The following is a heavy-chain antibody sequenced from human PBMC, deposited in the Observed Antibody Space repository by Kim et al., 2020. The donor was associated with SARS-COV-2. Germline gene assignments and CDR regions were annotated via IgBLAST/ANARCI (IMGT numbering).Heavy chain of an antibody. D-gene: IGHD2-15*01. CDR1: GFTFSSYG. Sequence: GGSLRLSCAASGFTFSSYGMHWVRQAPGKGLEWVAVIWYDGSNKYYADSVKGRFTISRDNSKNTLYLQMNSLRAEDTAVYYCAREFLPGMVVVVAATSYYYYGMDVWGHGSTVT. CDR2: IWYDGSNK. CDR3: AREFLPGMVVVVAATSYYYYGMDV. V-gene: IGHV3-33*01. J-gene: IGHJ6*01.